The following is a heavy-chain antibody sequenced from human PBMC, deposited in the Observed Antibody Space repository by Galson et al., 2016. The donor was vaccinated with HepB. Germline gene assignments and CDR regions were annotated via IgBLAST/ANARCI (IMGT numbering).Heavy chain of an antibody. CDR3: ARGSSGHVEIDY. Sequence: SVKVSCKASGYTFTSYYMHWVRQAPGQGLEWMGILNPSGGSTTYAQKFQGRVTMTRDTSTSTVYMELSSLRSEDTAVYYCARGSSGHVEIDYWGQGTLVTFSS. V-gene: IGHV1-46*01. J-gene: IGHJ4*02. CDR2: LNPSGGST. D-gene: IGHD6-19*01. CDR1: GYTFTSYY.